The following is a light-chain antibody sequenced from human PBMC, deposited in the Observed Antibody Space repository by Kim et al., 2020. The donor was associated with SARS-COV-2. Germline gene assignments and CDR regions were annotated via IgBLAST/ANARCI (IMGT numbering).Light chain of an antibody. V-gene: IGLV1-40*01. CDR3: QSYENSLSGYG. J-gene: IGLJ1*01. CDR1: NSNIGAGYE. CDR2: GEI. Sequence: RVTIYCTGINSNIGAGYEVHWYQQLPGTAPKLLIYGEINRPSGVPDRFSGSKSGTSASLAITGLQTEDEADYFCQSYENSLSGYGFGTGTKVTVL.